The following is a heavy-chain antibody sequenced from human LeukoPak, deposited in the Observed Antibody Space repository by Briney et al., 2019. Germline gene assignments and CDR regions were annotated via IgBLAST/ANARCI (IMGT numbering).Heavy chain of an antibody. Sequence: GESLKISCKGSGYSFTSYWIGWVRQKPGKGLEWMGIIYPADSDTRYSPSFQGQVTISGDKSTTTAYLQWSSLKASDTAIYYCAKRGGSRSFYSLDHWGQGTPVTVSS. CDR2: IYPADSDT. CDR1: GYSFTSYW. CDR3: AKRGGSRSFYSLDH. V-gene: IGHV5-51*01. J-gene: IGHJ4*02. D-gene: IGHD3-10*01.